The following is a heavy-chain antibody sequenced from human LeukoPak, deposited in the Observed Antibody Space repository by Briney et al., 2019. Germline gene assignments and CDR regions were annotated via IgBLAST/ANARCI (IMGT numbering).Heavy chain of an antibody. CDR2: IGGSVANT. D-gene: IGHD3-22*01. CDR1: GFTFSRHA. J-gene: IGHJ5*02. CDR3: VKYGLTTGEGFFDP. V-gene: IGHV3-23*01. Sequence: GGSLRLSCVASGFTFSRHAMSWVRQAPGKGLEWVSSIGGSVANTYYADSVKGRFTISRDNSKNTLYLQMNSLRAEDTAVYYCVKYGLTTGEGFFDPWGQGTLVTVSS.